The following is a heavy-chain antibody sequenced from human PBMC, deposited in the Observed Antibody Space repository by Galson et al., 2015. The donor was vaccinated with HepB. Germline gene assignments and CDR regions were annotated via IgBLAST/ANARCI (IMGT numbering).Heavy chain of an antibody. V-gene: IGHV1-46*01. CDR2: INPSGGST. Sequence: SVKVSCKASGYNFTSYYMHWVRQAPGQGLEWMGRINPSGGSTDYAQKFRGRLTMTRDTSTSTVFMELSSLRSEDTAVYHCARGVLLLDGPDYWGQGTLVTASS. D-gene: IGHD3-10*01. J-gene: IGHJ4*02. CDR1: GYNFTSYY. CDR3: ARGVLLLDGPDY.